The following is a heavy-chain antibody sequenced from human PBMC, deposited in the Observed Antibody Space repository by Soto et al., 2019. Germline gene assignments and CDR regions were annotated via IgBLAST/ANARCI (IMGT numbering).Heavy chain of an antibody. V-gene: IGHV4-34*01. D-gene: IGHD3-10*01. Sequence: KSSETLSLTCAVYGGSFSGYYWSWIRQPPGKGLEWIGEINHSGSTNYSPSLKSRVTISVDTSKNQFSLKLSSVTAADTAVYYCARGGALLWFGELYWFDPWGQGTLVTVSS. CDR1: GGSFSGYY. J-gene: IGHJ5*02. CDR3: ARGGALLWFGELYWFDP. CDR2: INHSGST.